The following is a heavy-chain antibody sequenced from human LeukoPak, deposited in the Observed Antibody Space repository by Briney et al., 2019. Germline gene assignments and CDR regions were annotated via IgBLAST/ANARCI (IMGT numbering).Heavy chain of an antibody. CDR1: GGSISSYY. V-gene: IGHV4-59*01. CDR2: IYYSGST. Sequence: ETLSLTCTVSGGSISSYYWSWIRQPPGKGLEWIGYIYYSGSTNYNPSLKSRVTISVDTSKNQFSLKLSSVTAADTVVYYCARAWNGMDVWGQGTTVTVSS. CDR3: ARAWNGMDV. J-gene: IGHJ6*02.